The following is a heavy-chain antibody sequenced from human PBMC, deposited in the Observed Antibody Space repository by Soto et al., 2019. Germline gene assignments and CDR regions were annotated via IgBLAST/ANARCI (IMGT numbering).Heavy chain of an antibody. CDR1: GFFFSSYT. CDR3: ASEITVDGRAGY. Sequence: EVQLVESGGGLVEPGGSLRLSCAGSGFFFSSYTMNWVRQAPGKGLEWVSSISGNSGYIYYADSVKGRFTISRDNAKNSLFRQMKNLRAEDTAVYYCASEITVDGRAGYWGQGTLVTVSS. V-gene: IGHV3-21*01. CDR2: ISGNSGYI. J-gene: IGHJ4*02. D-gene: IGHD6-19*01.